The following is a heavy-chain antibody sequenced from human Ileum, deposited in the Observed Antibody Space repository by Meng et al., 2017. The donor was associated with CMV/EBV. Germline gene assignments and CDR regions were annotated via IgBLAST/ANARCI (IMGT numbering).Heavy chain of an antibody. Sequence: SETLSLTCTVSGCSISSSSYFWGWSRQPPGKGLEWMVSINYSGSTYYNPSLKSRVTISVDTSKNQFSLTLSSVTAADTALYYCARGNGVLRCLEWAGMDVWGQGTTVTVSS. V-gene: IGHV4-39*07. CDR3: ARGNGVLRCLEWAGMDV. CDR2: INYSGST. J-gene: IGHJ6*02. D-gene: IGHD3-3*01. CDR1: GCSISSSSYF.